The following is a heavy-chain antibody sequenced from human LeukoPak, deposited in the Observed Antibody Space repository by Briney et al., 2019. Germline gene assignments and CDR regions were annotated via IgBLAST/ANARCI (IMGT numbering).Heavy chain of an antibody. CDR3: TRGAAVGTSRFDY. CDR1: GFTFSSYG. Sequence: GGSLRLSCAASGFTFSSYGMHWVRQAPGKGLEWVAFIRYDGSNKYYADSVKGRFTISRDNSKNTLYLQMNSLRAEDTAAYYCTRGAAVGTSRFDYWGQGTLVTVSS. D-gene: IGHD6-13*01. CDR2: IRYDGSNK. V-gene: IGHV3-30*02. J-gene: IGHJ4*02.